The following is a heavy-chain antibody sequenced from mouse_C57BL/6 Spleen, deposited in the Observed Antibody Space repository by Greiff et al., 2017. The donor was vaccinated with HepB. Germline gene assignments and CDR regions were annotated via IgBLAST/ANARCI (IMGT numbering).Heavy chain of an antibody. CDR1: GYTFTSYW. V-gene: IGHV1-50*01. J-gene: IGHJ2*01. Sequence: VQLQQPGAELVKPGASVKLSCKASGYTFTSYWMQWVKQRPGQGLAWIGEVDPSDSYTNYNQKFKGKATLTVDPSSSTAYMPLSSLTSEDSAVYYCARGYYGSSSYFDYWGQGTTLTVSS. CDR3: ARGYYGSSSYFDY. D-gene: IGHD1-1*01. CDR2: VDPSDSYT.